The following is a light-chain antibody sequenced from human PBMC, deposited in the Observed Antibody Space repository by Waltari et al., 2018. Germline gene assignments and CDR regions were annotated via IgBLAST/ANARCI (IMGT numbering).Light chain of an antibody. CDR3: QQYNTLPYT. V-gene: IGKV1-16*02. Sequence: DIQMTQSTSSLSASVGDRVTLICRASHDISKFLAWFQQKPGKAPKSLIPAASNLQSGVPSKFSCSGSGTDVTLPSCRLQPEDFATYYCQQYNTLPYTLGQGTKLEIK. CDR1: HDISKF. J-gene: IGKJ2*01. CDR2: AAS.